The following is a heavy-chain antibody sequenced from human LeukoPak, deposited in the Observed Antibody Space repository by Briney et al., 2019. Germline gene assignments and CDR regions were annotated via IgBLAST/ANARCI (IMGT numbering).Heavy chain of an antibody. CDR3: AKVMKGSERLTMVRGVIIKTAGLYYMDV. D-gene: IGHD3-10*01. V-gene: IGHV3-23*01. CDR2: ISASGGST. J-gene: IGHJ6*03. Sequence: GGSLRLSCAASGFTLGSYAMSWVRQAPGKGLEWVSSISASGGSTNYADSVKGRFTISRDNSKNTVYLQMNSLRAEDTAVYYCAKVMKGSERLTMVRGVIIKTAGLYYMDVWGKGTTVTVPS. CDR1: GFTLGSYA.